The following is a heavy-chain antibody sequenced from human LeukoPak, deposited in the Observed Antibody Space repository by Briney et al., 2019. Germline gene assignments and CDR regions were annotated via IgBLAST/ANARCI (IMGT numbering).Heavy chain of an antibody. J-gene: IGHJ4*02. V-gene: IGHV4-31*03. CDR3: ARVNEDYFDY. D-gene: IGHD2-8*01. Sequence: SETLSLTCTVSGDSISSGGYFWSWIRQHPGKGLEWIGYIYYSGSTYYNPSLKSRVTISVDTSKNQFSLKLSSVTAADTAVYYCARVNEDYFDYWGQGTLVTVSS. CDR2: IYYSGST. CDR1: GDSISSGGYF.